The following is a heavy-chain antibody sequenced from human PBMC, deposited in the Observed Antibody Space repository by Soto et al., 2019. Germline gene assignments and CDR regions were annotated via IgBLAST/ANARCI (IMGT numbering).Heavy chain of an antibody. CDR3: VRRHVSPTGIDWFDH. J-gene: IGHJ5*02. V-gene: IGHV1-3*01. CDR2: INAANGYT. D-gene: IGHD1-1*01. Sequence: SSVHVSCMASRYTFPSYGLHWVSQAPGQRLEWMGWINAANGYTKYSPKFQGRVTITRDTSASTAYLELSSVRSEDTAVYYCVRRHVSPTGIDWFDHWGQGTLVTVSS. CDR1: RYTFPSYG.